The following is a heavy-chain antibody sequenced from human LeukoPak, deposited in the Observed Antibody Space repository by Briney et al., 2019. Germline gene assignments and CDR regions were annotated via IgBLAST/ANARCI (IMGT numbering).Heavy chain of an antibody. J-gene: IGHJ3*02. Sequence: SETLSLTCAVSGSSISSGGYSWSWIRQPPGKGLEWIGYIYHSGSTYYNPPLKSRVTISVDTSKNQFSLKLSSVTAADTAVYYCARVGYDSSGFDAFDIWGQGTMVTVSS. CDR1: GSSISSGGYS. V-gene: IGHV4-30-2*01. CDR3: ARVGYDSSGFDAFDI. D-gene: IGHD3-22*01. CDR2: IYHSGST.